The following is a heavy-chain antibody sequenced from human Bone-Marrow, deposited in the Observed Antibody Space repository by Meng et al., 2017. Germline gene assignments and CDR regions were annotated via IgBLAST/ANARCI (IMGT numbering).Heavy chain of an antibody. Sequence: GGSLRLSCAASGFTFSSYTMNWVRQAPGKGLGWVSSISSSSSYIYYADSVKGRFTITRDNAKKSLNLQMNSLRAEDTAVYYCARDRASKDGSVWYFGPDYWGQGTLVTVSS. V-gene: IGHV3-21*01. J-gene: IGHJ4*02. D-gene: IGHD6-19*01. CDR3: ARDRASKDGSVWYFGPDY. CDR2: ISSSSSYI. CDR1: GFTFSSYT.